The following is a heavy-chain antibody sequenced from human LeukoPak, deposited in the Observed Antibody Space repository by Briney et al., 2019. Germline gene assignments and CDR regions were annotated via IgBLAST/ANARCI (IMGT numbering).Heavy chain of an antibody. J-gene: IGHJ4*02. D-gene: IGHD1-26*01. CDR2: IKQDGSEK. CDR3: ARIRWAGGTWAFDY. CDR1: GFTFSSYW. Sequence: GGSLRLSCAASGFTFSSYWMGWVRQAPGKGLEWVANIKQDGSEKYYVDSVKGRFTISRDSAENSLDLQMNSLRAEDTAFYYCARIRWAGGTWAFDYWGQGTLVTVSS. V-gene: IGHV3-7*01.